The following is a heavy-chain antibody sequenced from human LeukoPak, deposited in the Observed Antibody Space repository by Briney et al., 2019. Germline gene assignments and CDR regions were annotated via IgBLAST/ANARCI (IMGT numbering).Heavy chain of an antibody. CDR2: INHNGGT. CDR3: ARRSRASQQLVRVHAFDI. CDR1: GGSFSVYF. Sequence: SETLSLTCAVYGGSFSVYFWSWIRQSPGKGLEWIGEINHNGGTDYNPSLKSRVTMSVDRSKNQFSLKLSSVTAADTAVYYCARRSRASQQLVRVHAFDIWGQGTMVIVSS. J-gene: IGHJ3*02. D-gene: IGHD6-13*01. V-gene: IGHV4-34*01.